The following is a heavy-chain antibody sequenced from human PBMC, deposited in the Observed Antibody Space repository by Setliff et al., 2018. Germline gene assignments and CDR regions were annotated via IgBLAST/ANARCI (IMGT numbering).Heavy chain of an antibody. CDR1: GGSIISSTYN. J-gene: IGHJ3*01. CDR3: ASPRLSYYDNGAFPSDAFDL. Sequence: TSETLSLTCSVSGGSIISSTYNWGWIRQPPGKGLEWIGSIYYSGTTYYNPSLESRVTISVDTSKNQFSLKLRSVTAADTAVYYCASPRLSYYDNGAFPSDAFDLWGQGTMVTVSS. D-gene: IGHD3-22*01. CDR2: IYYSGTT. V-gene: IGHV4-39*07.